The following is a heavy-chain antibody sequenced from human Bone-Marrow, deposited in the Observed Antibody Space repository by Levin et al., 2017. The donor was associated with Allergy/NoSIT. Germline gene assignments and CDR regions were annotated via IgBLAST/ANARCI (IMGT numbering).Heavy chain of an antibody. CDR3: ARETEQWLALRYFDL. D-gene: IGHD6-19*01. J-gene: IGHJ2*01. CDR1: GYSISSGYY. CDR2: IYHSGIT. Sequence: KTSETLSLTCAVSGYSISSGYYWGWIRQPPGKGLEWIGSIYHSGITYYNPSLKSRVTISVDTSKNQFSLKLSSVTAADTAVYYCARETEQWLALRYFDLWGRGTLVTVSS. V-gene: IGHV4-38-2*02.